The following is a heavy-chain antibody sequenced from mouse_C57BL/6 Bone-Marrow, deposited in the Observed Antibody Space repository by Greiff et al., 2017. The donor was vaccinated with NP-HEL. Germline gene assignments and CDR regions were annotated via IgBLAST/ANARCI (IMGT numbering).Heavy chain of an antibody. V-gene: IGHV1-55*01. CDR2: IYPGSGST. J-gene: IGHJ1*03. D-gene: IGHD2-5*01. CDR1: GYTFTSYW. Sequence: QVQLKQPGAELVKPGASVKMSCKASGYTFTSYWITWVKQRPGQGLEWIGDIYPGSGSTNYNEKFKSKATLTVDTSSSTAYMQLSSLTSEDSAVYYCAAGSNYLWYFDVWGTGTTVTVSS. CDR3: AAGSNYLWYFDV.